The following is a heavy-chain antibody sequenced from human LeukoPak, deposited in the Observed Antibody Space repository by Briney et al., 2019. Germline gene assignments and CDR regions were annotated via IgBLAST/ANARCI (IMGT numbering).Heavy chain of an antibody. Sequence: GGSLRLSCAASGFTFSNAWMSWVRQAPGKGLEWVGRIKSKTDGGTTDYAAPVKGRFTISRDDSKNTLYLQMNSLKTEDTAVYYCRLEVATIDFDYWGQGTLVTVSS. CDR3: RLEVATIDFDY. V-gene: IGHV3-15*01. D-gene: IGHD5-12*01. J-gene: IGHJ4*02. CDR2: IKSKTDGGTT. CDR1: GFTFSNAW.